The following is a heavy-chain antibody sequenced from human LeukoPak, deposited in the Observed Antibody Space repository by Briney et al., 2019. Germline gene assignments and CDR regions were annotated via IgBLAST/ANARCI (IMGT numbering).Heavy chain of an antibody. D-gene: IGHD3-9*01. CDR1: GYTFTSYD. J-gene: IGHJ4*02. CDR3: ARDLGVLRYFDWNPAVDY. CDR2: MNPNSGNT. Sequence: ASVKVSCKASGYTFTSYDINWVRQATGQGLEWMGWMNPNSGNTGYAQKFQGRVTMTRNTSISTAYMELNSLRAEDTAVYYCARDLGVLRYFDWNPAVDYWGQGTLVTVSS. V-gene: IGHV1-8*01.